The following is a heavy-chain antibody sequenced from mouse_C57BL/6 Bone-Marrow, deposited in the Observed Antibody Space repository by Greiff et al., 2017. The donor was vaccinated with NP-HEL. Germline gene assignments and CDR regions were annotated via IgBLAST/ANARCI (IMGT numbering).Heavy chain of an antibody. J-gene: IGHJ4*01. Sequence: VQLQQSGAELVRPGASVKLSCTASGFNIKDDYMHWVKQRPEQGLEWIGWIDPANGDTEYASKFQGKATITADTSSNTAYLQLSSLTSEDTAVYYCTTGYTYYAMDYWGQGTSVTVSS. CDR2: IDPANGDT. CDR1: GFNIKDDY. CDR3: TTGYTYYAMDY. D-gene: IGHD2-2*01. V-gene: IGHV14-4*01.